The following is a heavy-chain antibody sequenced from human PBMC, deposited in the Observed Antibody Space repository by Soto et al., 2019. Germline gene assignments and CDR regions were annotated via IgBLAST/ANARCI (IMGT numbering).Heavy chain of an antibody. CDR1: GYTFTSYY. J-gene: IGHJ5*02. CDR2: INPNSGGT. D-gene: IGHD5-12*01. Sequence: ASVKVSCKASGYTFTSYYIQWVRQAPGQGLEWMGWINPNSGGTNYAQKFQGWVTMTRDTSNSTAYMELSRLRSDDTAVYYCARAVSRAMISNWFDPWGQGTLVTVSS. CDR3: ARAVSRAMISNWFDP. V-gene: IGHV1-2*04.